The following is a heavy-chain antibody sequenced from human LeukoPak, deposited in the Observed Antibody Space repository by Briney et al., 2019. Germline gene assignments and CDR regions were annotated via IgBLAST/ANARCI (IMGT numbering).Heavy chain of an antibody. CDR2: IKQDGSEK. J-gene: IGHJ4*02. CDR3: ARQRYSDY. Sequence: GGSLRLSCEGSGFSFSSYWMTWVRQAPGKGLEWVANIKQDGSEKYYVDSVRGRFTISRDNAKNSLYLQMNSLRAEDTAMYYCARQRYSDYWGQGTLVTVSS. V-gene: IGHV3-7*01. CDR1: GFSFSSYW. D-gene: IGHD1-26*01.